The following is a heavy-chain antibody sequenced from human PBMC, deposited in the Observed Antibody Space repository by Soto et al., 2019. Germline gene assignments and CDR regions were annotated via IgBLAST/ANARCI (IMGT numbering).Heavy chain of an antibody. J-gene: IGHJ6*02. CDR2: IFSNDEK. D-gene: IGHD3-3*01. CDR1: GFSLSNARMG. CDR3: ARNAITIFGVAPWRYYGMDV. V-gene: IGHV2-26*01. Sequence: SGPTLVNPTETLTLTCTVSGFSLSNARMGVSWIRQPPGKALEWLAHIFSNDEKSYSTSLKSRLTISKDTSKSQVVLTMTNMDPVDTATYYCARNAITIFGVAPWRYYGMDVWGQGTTVTVSS.